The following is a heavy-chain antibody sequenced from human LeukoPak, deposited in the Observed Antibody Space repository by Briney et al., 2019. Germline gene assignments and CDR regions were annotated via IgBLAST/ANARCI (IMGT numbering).Heavy chain of an antibody. Sequence: SETLSLTCTVSGGSISSYYWSWIRQPAGKGLEWIGRIYTSGSTNYSPSLKSRVTMSVDTSKNQFSLKLSSVTAADTAVYYCARDHDYDSSGLGLYYFDYWGQGTLVTVSS. CDR1: GGSISSYY. D-gene: IGHD3-22*01. CDR3: ARDHDYDSSGLGLYYFDY. J-gene: IGHJ4*02. V-gene: IGHV4-4*07. CDR2: IYTSGST.